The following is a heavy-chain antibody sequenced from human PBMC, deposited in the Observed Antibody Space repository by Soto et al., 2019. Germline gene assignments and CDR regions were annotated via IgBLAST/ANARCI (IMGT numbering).Heavy chain of an antibody. J-gene: IGHJ4*02. V-gene: IGHV3-48*02. CDR2: ISSSGSTI. Sequence: EVQLVESGGGLVQPGGSLRLSCAASGFTFSSYSMNWVRQAPGKGLEWVSYISSSGSTIYYADSVKGRFTISRDNAKNSRYLQMNSLRDEDTAVYYCARDYYDGIGYYGYWGQGTLVTVSS. CDR3: ARDYYDGIGYYGY. D-gene: IGHD3-22*01. CDR1: GFTFSSYS.